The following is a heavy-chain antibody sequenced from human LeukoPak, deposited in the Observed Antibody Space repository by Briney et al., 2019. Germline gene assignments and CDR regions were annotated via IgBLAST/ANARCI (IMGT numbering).Heavy chain of an antibody. V-gene: IGHV4-34*01. D-gene: IGHD3-9*01. J-gene: IGHJ4*02. CDR2: INHSGST. CDR3: ARGYYDILTGYYSFDY. CDR1: GVSISSYY. Sequence: SETLSLTCTVSGVSISSYYWSWIRQPPGKGLEWIGEINHSGSTNYNPSLKSRVTISVDTSKNQFSLKLSSVTAADTAVYYCARGYYDILTGYYSFDYWGQGTLVTVSS.